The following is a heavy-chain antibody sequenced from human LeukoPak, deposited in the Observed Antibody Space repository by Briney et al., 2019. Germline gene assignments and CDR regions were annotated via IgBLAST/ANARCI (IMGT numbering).Heavy chain of an antibody. J-gene: IGHJ4*02. V-gene: IGHV3-48*01. CDR2: ISSGSSTI. CDR3: ASDCSGGSLRY. CDR1: GFSFSSYS. Sequence: GGSLRLSCAACGFSFSSYSMNWVRQAPGKGLEWISYISSGSSTIFYADSVKGRFTISRDNAKNSLYLQMNSLRAEDTAVYYCASDCSGGSLRYWGQGTLVTVSS. D-gene: IGHD2-15*01.